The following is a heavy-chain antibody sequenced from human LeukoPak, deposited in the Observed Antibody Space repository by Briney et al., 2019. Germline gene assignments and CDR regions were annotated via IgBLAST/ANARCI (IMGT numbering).Heavy chain of an antibody. CDR3: ARTLGDSGYNPLAN. CDR2: ISDTGGST. J-gene: IGHJ4*02. D-gene: IGHD6-25*01. V-gene: IGHV3-23*01. CDR1: GFTFSGYG. Sequence: GGSLRLSCAASGFTFSGYGMSWVRQAPGKGLEWVSVISDTGGSTYYADSVKGRFTISRDNSKNMVYLQMSNLRVEDTAVYFCARTLGDSGYNPLANWGQGTLVTVSS.